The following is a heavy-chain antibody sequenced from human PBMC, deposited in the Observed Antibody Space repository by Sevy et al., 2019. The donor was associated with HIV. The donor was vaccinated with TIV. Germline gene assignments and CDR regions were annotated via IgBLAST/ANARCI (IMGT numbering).Heavy chain of an antibody. CDR1: GDSISSYY. J-gene: IGHJ6*02. CDR2: IYYSGIT. Sequence: SETLSLTCTVSGDSISSYYGSWIRQPPGKGLEWIGYIYYSGITDYNPSLKSRVTISVDTSKNQFSLKLNSVTAADTAVYYCARAIAAARGMDVWGQGTTVTVSS. CDR3: ARAIAAARGMDV. V-gene: IGHV4-59*01. D-gene: IGHD6-13*01.